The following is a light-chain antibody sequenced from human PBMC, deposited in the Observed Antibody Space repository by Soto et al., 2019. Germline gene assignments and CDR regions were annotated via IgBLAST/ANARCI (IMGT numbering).Light chain of an antibody. V-gene: IGKV1-5*03. Sequence: EINLTQSPSTLPASIGDRVTITCRASQTISSWLALYQQKPGKASKLLIYKASTLKSGVPSRFSGSGSGTEFTITICSLQPDDFATYYCQQYKSYSRTFGQGTRWIS. CDR3: QQYKSYSRT. J-gene: IGKJ1*01. CDR1: QTISSW. CDR2: KAS.